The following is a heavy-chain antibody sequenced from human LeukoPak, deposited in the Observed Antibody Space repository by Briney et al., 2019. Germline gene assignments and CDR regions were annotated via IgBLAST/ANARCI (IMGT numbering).Heavy chain of an antibody. CDR2: INDDGSGT. CDR3: VRGGESTWS. D-gene: IGHD2-15*01. CDR1: GFTFSSYW. J-gene: IGHJ5*02. Sequence: GGSLRLSCAASGFTFSSYWMHWVRQAPGKGPVWVSRINDDGSGTTYADSVKGRFTISRDDAKNTLYLQMNSLRAEDTAVYYCVRGGESTWSWGQGTLVTVSS. V-gene: IGHV3-74*01.